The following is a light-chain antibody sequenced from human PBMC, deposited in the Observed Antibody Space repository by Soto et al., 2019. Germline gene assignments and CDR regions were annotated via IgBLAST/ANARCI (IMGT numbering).Light chain of an antibody. V-gene: IGLV2-23*03. CDR1: SSDVGSYNH. J-gene: IGLJ2*01. CDR3: CSSAGSSTFLV. CDR2: EGS. Sequence: QSVLTQPASVSGSPGQSITISCTGTSSDVGSYNHVSWYQQHPGKAPKLMIYEGSKRPSGVSNRFSGSKSANTASLTISGLQADDEADYYCCSSAGSSTFLVFGGGTKLTVL.